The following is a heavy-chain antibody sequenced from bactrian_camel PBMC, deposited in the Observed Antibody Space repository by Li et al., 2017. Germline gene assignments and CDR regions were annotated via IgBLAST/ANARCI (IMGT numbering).Heavy chain of an antibody. J-gene: IGHJ7*01. V-gene: IGHV3S53*01. D-gene: IGHD6*01. Sequence: HVQLVESGGGSVQAGGSLRLSCAASAATYTPIRMGWFRQAPGKEREGVATIDSNGNTLYAASVSGRFTISQDNAKKTAYLQMNSLNTEDTAIYYCTRDDAGNYYGSDYWGKGTQVTVS. CDR2: IDSNGNT. CDR1: AATYTPIR.